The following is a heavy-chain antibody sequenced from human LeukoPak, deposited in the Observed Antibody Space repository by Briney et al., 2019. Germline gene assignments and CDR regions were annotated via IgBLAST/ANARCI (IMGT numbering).Heavy chain of an antibody. Sequence: GGSLRLSCAASGFTFRIYWMNWVRQTPGKGPEWVATIKENESEEYYVGSVKGRFTISRDNAKNSLYLQMNSLRAEDTAVYYCARAGADLRNYYMDVWGKGTTVTVSS. CDR1: GFTFRIYW. V-gene: IGHV3-7*01. J-gene: IGHJ6*03. CDR2: IKENESEE. CDR3: ARAGADLRNYYMDV.